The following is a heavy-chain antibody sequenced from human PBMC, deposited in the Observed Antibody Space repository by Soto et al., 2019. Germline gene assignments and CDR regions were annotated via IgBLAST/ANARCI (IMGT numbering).Heavy chain of an antibody. CDR2: IKSKTDGGTT. J-gene: IGHJ1*01. CDR3: TTDEPYYYDSSGPAEYFQH. V-gene: IGHV3-15*01. CDR1: GFTFSNAW. Sequence: GGSLRLSCAASGFTFSNAWMSWVRQAPGKGLEWVGRIKSKTDGGTTDYAAPVKGRFTISRDDSKNTLYLQMNSLKTEDTAVYYCTTDEPYYYDSSGPAEYFQHWGQGTLVTVS. D-gene: IGHD3-22*01.